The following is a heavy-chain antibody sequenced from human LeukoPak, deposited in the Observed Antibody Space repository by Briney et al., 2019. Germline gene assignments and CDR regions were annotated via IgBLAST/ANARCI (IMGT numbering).Heavy chain of an antibody. J-gene: IGHJ5*02. CDR1: GYTLTELS. V-gene: IGHV1-24*01. Sequence: ASVKVSYKVSGYTLTELSMHWVRQAPGKGLEWRGGFDPEDGETIYAQKFQGRVTMTEDTSTDTAYMELSSLRSEDTAVYYCATPARFYYGSGSYYKSWGQGTLVTVSS. CDR3: ATPARFYYGSGSYYKS. CDR2: FDPEDGET. D-gene: IGHD3-10*01.